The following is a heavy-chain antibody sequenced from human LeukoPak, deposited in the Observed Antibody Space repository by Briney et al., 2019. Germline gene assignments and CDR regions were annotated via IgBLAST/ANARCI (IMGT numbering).Heavy chain of an antibody. CDR3: AKVRVDTAMVDAFDI. D-gene: IGHD5-18*01. J-gene: IGHJ3*02. CDR1: GLHFRNYG. V-gene: IGHV3-30*02. Sequence: GGAVRLSCAASGLHFRNYGMHWVRQAPGKGLEGVAFIRFDGSRKYFLDSVRGRFIISRDNFQNPLILQMNTLKVEDTAVYYCAKVRVDTAMVDAFDIWGQGTRVVVSS. CDR2: IRFDGSRK.